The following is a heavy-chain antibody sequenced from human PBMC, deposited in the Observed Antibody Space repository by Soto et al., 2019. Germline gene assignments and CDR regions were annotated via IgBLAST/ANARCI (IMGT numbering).Heavy chain of an antibody. Sequence: ASVKVSCKASGYTFTSYGISWVRQAPGQGLERMGWISAYNGNTNYAQKLQGRVTMTTDTSTSTAYMELRCLRSDDTAVYYCARVVTMVRGVTHSADYYYGMDVWGQGTTVTVSS. CDR2: ISAYNGNT. CDR3: ARVVTMVRGVTHSADYYYGMDV. J-gene: IGHJ6*02. D-gene: IGHD3-10*01. V-gene: IGHV1-18*01. CDR1: GYTFTSYG.